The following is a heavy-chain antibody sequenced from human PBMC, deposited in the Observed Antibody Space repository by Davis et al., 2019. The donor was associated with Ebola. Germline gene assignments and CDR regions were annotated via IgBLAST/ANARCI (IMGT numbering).Heavy chain of an antibody. CDR2: ITAFNGNT. Sequence: ASVKVSCKASGYTFTSYGLSWVRQAPGQGLEWMGWITAFNGNTNYAQKLQGRVTMTTDTSTSTAYMELRSLRSDDTAVYYCARAIWGSGADYWGQGTLVTVSS. V-gene: IGHV1-18*01. CDR1: GYTFTSYG. D-gene: IGHD3-16*01. J-gene: IGHJ4*02. CDR3: ARAIWGSGADY.